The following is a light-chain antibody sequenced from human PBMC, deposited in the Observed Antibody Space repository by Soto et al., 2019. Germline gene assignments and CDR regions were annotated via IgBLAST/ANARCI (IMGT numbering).Light chain of an antibody. CDR1: SSDVGGYNY. CDR2: EVS. J-gene: IGLJ2*01. CDR3: SSDTSIVV. Sequence: QSVLTQPASVSGSPGQSITISCTGTSSDVGGYNYVSWYQQHPGKAPKLMIYEVSNRPSGVSNRFSGSKSGNTASLTISGLQAEDEADYYCSSDTSIVVFGGGTKVTVL. V-gene: IGLV2-14*01.